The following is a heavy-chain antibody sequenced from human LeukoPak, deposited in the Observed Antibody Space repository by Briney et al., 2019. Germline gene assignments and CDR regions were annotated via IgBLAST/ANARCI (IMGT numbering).Heavy chain of an antibody. Sequence: ASVKVSCKASGYTFTSYGISWVRQAPGQGLEWMGWISAYNGNTNYAQKLQGGVTMTTDTSTSTAYMELRSLRSDDTAVYYCAREPDSGYGYYYYYYMDVWGKGTTVTVSS. CDR2: ISAYNGNT. CDR1: GYTFTSYG. D-gene: IGHD5-12*01. CDR3: AREPDSGYGYYYYYYMDV. J-gene: IGHJ6*03. V-gene: IGHV1-18*01.